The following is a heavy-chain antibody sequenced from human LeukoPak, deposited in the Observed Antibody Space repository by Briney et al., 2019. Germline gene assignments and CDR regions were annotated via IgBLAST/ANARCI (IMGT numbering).Heavy chain of an antibody. CDR1: GFTFTNYA. CDR3: AKGPLWFGEVGRAFDI. D-gene: IGHD3-10*01. J-gene: IGHJ3*02. V-gene: IGHV3-23*01. Sequence: GGSLRLSCATSGFTFTNYAMSWVRQAPGKGLEWVSAISGSASSTYYADSVKGRFTISRDNAKNSLYLQMNSLRAEDTALYYCAKGPLWFGEVGRAFDIWGQGTMVTVSS. CDR2: ISGSASST.